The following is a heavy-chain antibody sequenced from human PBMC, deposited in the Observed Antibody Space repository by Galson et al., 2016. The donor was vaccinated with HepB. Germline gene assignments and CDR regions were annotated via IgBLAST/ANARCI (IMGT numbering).Heavy chain of an antibody. J-gene: IGHJ4*02. Sequence: SLRLSCAASGFTVSSNYMSWVRQAPGKGLEWVSIIYSGGSTYYTDSMRGRFTISRDNSKNTMYLQMNSLRAEDTAVYYCARLDGYTLNAYFAYWGQGTLVTVSS. CDR1: GFTVSSNY. D-gene: IGHD5-24*01. CDR3: ARLDGYTLNAYFAY. CDR2: IYSGGST. V-gene: IGHV3-66*01.